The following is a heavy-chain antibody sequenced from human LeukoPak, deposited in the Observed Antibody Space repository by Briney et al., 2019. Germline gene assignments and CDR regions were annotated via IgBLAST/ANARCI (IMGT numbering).Heavy chain of an antibody. Sequence: GGSLRLSCAASGFTFSNVWMSWVRQAQGKGREWVGRIKSKTDGGTTDYAAPVKGRFTISRDDSKNTLNLQMNSLKTEDTAVYYCTPSIAVAGSLDYWGQGTLVTVSS. CDR2: IKSKTDGGTT. V-gene: IGHV3-15*01. CDR3: TPSIAVAGSLDY. CDR1: GFTFSNVW. D-gene: IGHD6-19*01. J-gene: IGHJ4*02.